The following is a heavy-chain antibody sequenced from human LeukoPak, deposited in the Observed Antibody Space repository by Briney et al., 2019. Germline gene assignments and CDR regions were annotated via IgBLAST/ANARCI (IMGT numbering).Heavy chain of an antibody. CDR2: ISGSGGST. J-gene: IGHJ4*02. Sequence: GGSLRLSCAASGFTFSSYAMSWVRQAPGKGLEWVAAISGSGGSTYYADSVKGRFTISRDNSKNTLYLQMNSLRAEDTAVYYCAKSTNRGIAARPSGYWGQGTLVTVSS. CDR1: GFTFSSYA. V-gene: IGHV3-23*01. D-gene: IGHD6-6*01. CDR3: AKSTNRGIAARPSGY.